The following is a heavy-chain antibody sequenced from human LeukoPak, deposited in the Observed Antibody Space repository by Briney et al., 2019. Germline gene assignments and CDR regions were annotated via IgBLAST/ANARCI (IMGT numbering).Heavy chain of an antibody. CDR3: AKDRASGSGSYSYRGFDH. CDR1: GFTFSSYA. Sequence: GSLRLSCAASGFTFSSYAMSWVRQAPGRGLEWVSAISSGGDYTNSADSVKGRFTISRDNSRNTLYLQMNSLRAEDTAVYYCAKDRASGSGSYSYRGFDHWGQGTLVTVSS. J-gene: IGHJ5*02. D-gene: IGHD6-19*01. CDR2: ISSGGDYT. V-gene: IGHV3-23*01.